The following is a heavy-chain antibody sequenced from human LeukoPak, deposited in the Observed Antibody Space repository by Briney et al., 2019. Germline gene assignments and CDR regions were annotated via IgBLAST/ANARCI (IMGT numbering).Heavy chain of an antibody. D-gene: IGHD3-22*01. CDR1: GGSFSSYY. CDR2: INHSGST. J-gene: IGHJ3*02. V-gene: IGHV4-34*01. Sequence: SETLSLTCAVYGGSFSSYYWSRIRQPPGKGLEWIGEINHSGSTNYNPSLKSRVTISVDTSKNQFSLKLSSVTAADTAVYYCARGQPPTFYYDSSGYSTGHDAFDIWGQGTMVTVSS. CDR3: ARGQPPTFYYDSSGYSTGHDAFDI.